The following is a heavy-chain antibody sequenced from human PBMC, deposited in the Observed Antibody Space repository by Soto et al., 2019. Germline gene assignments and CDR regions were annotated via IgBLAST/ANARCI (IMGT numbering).Heavy chain of an antibody. Sequence: ASVKVSCKASGYTFTGYYMHWVRQAPGQGLEWMGWINPNSGGTNYAQKLQGRVTMTTDTSTSTAYMELRSLRSDDTAVYYCARVNYDFWSGYYSLDYWGQGTLVTVSS. V-gene: IGHV1-2*02. J-gene: IGHJ4*02. CDR2: INPNSGGT. CDR3: ARVNYDFWSGYYSLDY. CDR1: GYTFTGYY. D-gene: IGHD3-3*01.